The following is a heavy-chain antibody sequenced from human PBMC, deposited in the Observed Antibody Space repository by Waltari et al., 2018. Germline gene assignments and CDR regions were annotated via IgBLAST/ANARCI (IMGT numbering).Heavy chain of an antibody. CDR3: ATYHRGDTAMDDAFDI. D-gene: IGHD5-18*01. Sequence: QVQLVQSGAEVKKPGASVKVSCKASGYTFTGYYMHWVRQAPGQGLEWRGWINPNSGGIKYGQRFQGRGTMTRDTSISTAYMELSRLRSDDTAVYYCATYHRGDTAMDDAFDIWGQGTMVTVSS. CDR1: GYTFTGYY. V-gene: IGHV1-2*02. J-gene: IGHJ3*02. CDR2: INPNSGGI.